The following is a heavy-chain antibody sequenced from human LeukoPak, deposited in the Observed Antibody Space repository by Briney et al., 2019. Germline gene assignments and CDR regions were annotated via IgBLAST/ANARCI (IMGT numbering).Heavy chain of an antibody. CDR1: GYSFTSYW. CDR3: ARQDFEPYGSGSPY. CDR2: IYPGDSAT. J-gene: IGHJ4*02. Sequence: GASLKFSCKGSGYSFTSYWSGWVRQMPGKGLEWLGIIYPGDSATTYSPSFQGQVTISADKSISHAYLQWSSLKASDNAMYYCARQDFEPYGSGSPYWGQGTLVTVSS. V-gene: IGHV5-51*01. D-gene: IGHD3-10*01.